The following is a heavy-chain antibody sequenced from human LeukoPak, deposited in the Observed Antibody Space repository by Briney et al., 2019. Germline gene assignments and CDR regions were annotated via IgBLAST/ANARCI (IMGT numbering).Heavy chain of an antibody. CDR2: IKYDGSDK. Sequence: PGGTLRLSCAASGFTFSNYWMNWVRQAPGKGLEWVANIKYDGSDKYYVASVKGGFRISKENAKNSRYLQMNSLRVEDTAGYYCVPRNRNPPGDFDRWGQGTLVTVSS. CDR1: GFTFSNYW. D-gene: IGHD1-14*01. CDR3: VPRNRNPPGDFDR. V-gene: IGHV3-7*01. J-gene: IGHJ4*02.